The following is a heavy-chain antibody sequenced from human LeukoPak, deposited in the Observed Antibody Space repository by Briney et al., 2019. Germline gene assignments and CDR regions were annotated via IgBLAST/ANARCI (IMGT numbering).Heavy chain of an antibody. CDR3: ARDKIEDSGYQNWFDA. Sequence: SETLSLTCTVSGDSIRSYYWSWIRQPPGKGLEWLGYIYNSLTTNYNPSLKSRVTISKDTSKNQFSLELTSVTAADTAVYYCARDKIEDSGYQNWFDAWGQGTLVTVFS. CDR2: IYNSLTT. V-gene: IGHV4-4*08. J-gene: IGHJ5*02. CDR1: GDSIRSYY. D-gene: IGHD3-22*01.